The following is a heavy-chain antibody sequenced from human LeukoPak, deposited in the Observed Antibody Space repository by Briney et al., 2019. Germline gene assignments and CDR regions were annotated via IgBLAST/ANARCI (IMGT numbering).Heavy chain of an antibody. CDR2: ISANDNRV. D-gene: IGHD2-8*01. CDR3: AKDGLYCAYGVCYLNY. V-gene: IGHV3-23*01. Sequence: GGSLRLSCAASGFIFSSFAMTWVRQAPGKGLEWVSSISANDNRVYFADSVKGRFTISRDNSKNTVCLQMNSLRAEDTAVYYRAKDGLYCAYGVCYLNYWGQGTLVTVSS. J-gene: IGHJ4*02. CDR1: GFIFSSFA.